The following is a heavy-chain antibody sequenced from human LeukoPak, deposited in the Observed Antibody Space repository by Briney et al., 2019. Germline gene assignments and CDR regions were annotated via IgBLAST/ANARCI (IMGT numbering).Heavy chain of an antibody. D-gene: IGHD4-23*01. CDR2: IYYSGST. Sequence: SETLSLTCTVSGGSISSTSYYWGWIRQPPGKGLEWIGSIYYSGSTSYNPSLKSRVTISVDTSKNQFSLKLSSVTAADTAVYYCAREIYGGPDYWGQGSLVTVSS. CDR1: GGSISSTSYY. J-gene: IGHJ4*02. V-gene: IGHV4-39*07. CDR3: AREIYGGPDY.